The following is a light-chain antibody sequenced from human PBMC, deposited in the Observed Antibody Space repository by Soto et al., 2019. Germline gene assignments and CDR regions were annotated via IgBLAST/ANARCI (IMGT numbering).Light chain of an antibody. J-gene: IGKJ1*01. CDR3: QQYNIYPWT. CDR2: DAS. V-gene: IGKV1-5*01. Sequence: DNQLTQSPSTLSASVGDSVAITCRTSQNIDTYLNWYQLKPGKAPKLLIYDASTLDSGAPSRFSGSGSGTEFTLSISSLQPDDFATYYCQQYNIYPWTFGQGTKVDIK. CDR1: QNIDTY.